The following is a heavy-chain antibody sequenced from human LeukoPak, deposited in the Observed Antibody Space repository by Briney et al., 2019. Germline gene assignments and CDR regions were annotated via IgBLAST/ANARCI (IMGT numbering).Heavy chain of an antibody. V-gene: IGHV4-39*01. CDR3: ARHVQMAAPNDAFDI. D-gene: IGHD5-24*01. CDR1: GGSISSSSYY. CDR2: IYYSGST. J-gene: IGHJ3*02. Sequence: PSETLSLTXTVSGGSISSSSYYWGWIRQPPGTGLEWIGSIYYSGSTYYNPSLKSRVTISVDTSKNQFSLKLSSVTAADTAVYYCARHVQMAAPNDAFDIWGQGTMVTVSS.